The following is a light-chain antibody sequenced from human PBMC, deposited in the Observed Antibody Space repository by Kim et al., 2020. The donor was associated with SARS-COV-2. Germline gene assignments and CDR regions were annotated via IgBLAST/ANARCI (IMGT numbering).Light chain of an antibody. V-gene: IGKV3-20*01. J-gene: IGKJ4*01. CDR1: QSVTSTY. CDR3: QQYGTSPLT. Sequence: SPGERATRSCRASQSVTSTYLAWYQQTPGQAPRLLIYGASSRATGIPDRFSGSGSGTDFTLTISRLEPEDFAVYYCQQYGTSPLTFGGGTKVDIK. CDR2: GAS.